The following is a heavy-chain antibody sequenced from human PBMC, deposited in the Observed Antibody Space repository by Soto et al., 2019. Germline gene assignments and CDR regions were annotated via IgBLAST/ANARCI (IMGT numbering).Heavy chain of an antibody. J-gene: IGHJ4*02. CDR3: ARVLAPDRSSLPFDY. D-gene: IGHD3-22*01. V-gene: IGHV3-74*01. Sequence: PGGSLRLSCAASGFTFSSYYMHWVRQAPGKGLVWVSRISSDGSSTLYADSVEGRFTISRDNAKNTQYLQMNSLRVEDTAVYYCARVLAPDRSSLPFDYWGQGTLVTVSS. CDR2: ISSDGSST. CDR1: GFTFSSYY.